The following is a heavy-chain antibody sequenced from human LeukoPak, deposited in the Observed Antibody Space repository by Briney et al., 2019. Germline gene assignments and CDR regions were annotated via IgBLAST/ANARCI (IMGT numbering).Heavy chain of an antibody. Sequence: SETLSLTCTVSGGSISSGSYYWSWIRQPPGKGLEWIGYIYYSGSTNYNPSLKSRVTISVDTSKNQFSLKLSSVTAADTAVYYCARGSDSSFGPDWFDPWGQGTLVTVSS. V-gene: IGHV4-61*01. D-gene: IGHD6-13*01. CDR2: IYYSGST. CDR1: GGSISSGSYY. CDR3: ARGSDSSFGPDWFDP. J-gene: IGHJ5*02.